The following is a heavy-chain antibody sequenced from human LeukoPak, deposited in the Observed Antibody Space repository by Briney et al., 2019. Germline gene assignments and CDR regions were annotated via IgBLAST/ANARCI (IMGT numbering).Heavy chain of an antibody. CDR3: ARAPPSYYYYYGMDV. Sequence: PGRSLRLSCAASGFTFSSYAMHWVRQAPGKGLEWVAVISYDGSNKYYADSVKGRFTISRDNSKNTLYLQTNSLRAEDTAVYYCARAPPSYYYYYGMDVWGQGTTVTVSS. CDR1: GFTFSSYA. CDR2: ISYDGSNK. V-gene: IGHV3-30-3*01. J-gene: IGHJ6*02.